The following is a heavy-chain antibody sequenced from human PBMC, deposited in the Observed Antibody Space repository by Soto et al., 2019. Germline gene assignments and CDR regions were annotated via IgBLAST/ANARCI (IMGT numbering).Heavy chain of an antibody. Sequence: GSLRLSCETSGFTFASASMSWVRQAPGKELEWVSSVTPSGDATYSADSVKGRFTISRDNSKNTLYLQMNSLRVEDTAVYYCAKLTTSWGQGTLVTVSS. J-gene: IGHJ5*02. CDR3: AKLTTS. CDR2: VTPSGDAT. CDR1: GFTFASAS. V-gene: IGHV3-23*01.